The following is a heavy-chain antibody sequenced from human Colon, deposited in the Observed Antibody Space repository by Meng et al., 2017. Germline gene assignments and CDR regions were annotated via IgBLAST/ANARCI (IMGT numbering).Heavy chain of an antibody. CDR1: GFTFSLFA. CDR2: ITSSSNYI. D-gene: IGHD1-1*01. CDR3: ARVGTARPFDY. Sequence: EVQLVESGGGLVKPGESLRVSCEASGFTFSLFAINWVRQAPGEGLEWVASITSSSNYIHYSDSVKGRFTVSRDNARNSSYLQMDSLRAEDTAVYHCARVGTARPFDYWGQGTLVTVSS. J-gene: IGHJ4*02. V-gene: IGHV3-21*01.